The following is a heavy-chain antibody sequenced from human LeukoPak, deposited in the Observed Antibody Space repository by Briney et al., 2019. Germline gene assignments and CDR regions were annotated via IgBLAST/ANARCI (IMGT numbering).Heavy chain of an antibody. CDR2: IKQDGSEK. CDR1: GFTFGSYW. CDR3: AKLPKAIFGVYNWFDP. V-gene: IGHV3-7*03. J-gene: IGHJ5*02. D-gene: IGHD3-10*01. Sequence: PGGSLRLSCAASGFTFGSYWMSWVRQAPGKGLEWVANIKQDGSEKYYVDSVKGRFTISRDNSKNTLYLQMNSLRAEDTAVYYCAKLPKAIFGVYNWFDPWGQGTLVTVSS.